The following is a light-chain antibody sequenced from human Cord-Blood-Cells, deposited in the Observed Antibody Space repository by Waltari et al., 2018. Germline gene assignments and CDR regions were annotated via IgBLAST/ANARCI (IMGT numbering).Light chain of an antibody. CDR1: SSDVGSYNL. CDR2: EGS. Sequence: QSALTQPASVSGSPGQSITISCTGTSSDVGSYNLVSWYHTHPGKAPKLLIYEGSKRPSGVSNRFSGAKSGNTASLTISGLQAEDEADYYCCSYAGSSTLVFGGGTKLTVL. CDR3: CSYAGSSTLV. V-gene: IGLV2-23*01. J-gene: IGLJ3*02.